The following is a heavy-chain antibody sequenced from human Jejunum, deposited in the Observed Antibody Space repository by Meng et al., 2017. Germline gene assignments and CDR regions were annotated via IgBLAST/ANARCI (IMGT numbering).Heavy chain of an antibody. D-gene: IGHD6-13*01. V-gene: IGHV3-33*06. CDR2: IWYDGSYK. CDR1: GFSFSNYG. Sequence: SLKISGAASGFSFSNYGMYWVRHVPGKGLEWVAVIWYDGSYKYYADSVKGRFTISRDNSRETLYLQMNSLTVEDTAIYYCAKRITAAGSSHYGLDVWGQGTTVTVSS. J-gene: IGHJ6*02. CDR3: AKRITAAGSSHYGLDV.